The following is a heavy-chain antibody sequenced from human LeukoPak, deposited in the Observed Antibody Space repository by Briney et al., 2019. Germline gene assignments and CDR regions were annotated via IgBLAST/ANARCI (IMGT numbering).Heavy chain of an antibody. CDR1: GFTFNRFA. V-gene: IGHV3-23*01. Sequence: PGGSLRLSCVASGFTFNRFAMNWVRQAPGKGLEWVSGTSGSGSSTYYADSVKGRFTISRDNSKNTLSLQMNSLRAEDTAVYYCARGLSGTYFALDYWGQGTRVTVSS. CDR3: ARGLSGTYFALDY. CDR2: TSGSGSST. D-gene: IGHD3-10*01. J-gene: IGHJ4*02.